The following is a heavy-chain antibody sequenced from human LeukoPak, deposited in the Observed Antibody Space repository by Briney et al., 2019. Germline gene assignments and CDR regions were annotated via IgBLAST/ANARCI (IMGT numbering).Heavy chain of an antibody. J-gene: IGHJ4*02. V-gene: IGHV3-74*01. CDR1: GFTFRDFW. D-gene: IGHD7-27*01. CDR2: MSPDGSAT. CDR3: ARDMWGTFDY. Sequence: GGSLRLSCAASGFTFRDFWMHWVRQAPGKGPVWVSRMSPDGSATYYADSVKGRFTISKDNAENTMYLQMSSLRAEDTAVYYCARDMWGTFDYWGQGALVTVSS.